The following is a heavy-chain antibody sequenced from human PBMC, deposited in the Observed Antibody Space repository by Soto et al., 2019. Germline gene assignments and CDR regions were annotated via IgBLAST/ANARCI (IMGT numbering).Heavy chain of an antibody. D-gene: IGHD5-12*01. CDR1: GYTFTSYA. CDR2: INAGNGST. CDR3: AREPEPVYSCFYY. V-gene: IGHV1-3*01. J-gene: IGHJ4*02. Sequence: ASVKVFCKASGYTFTSYAMNWGRHAPGQRLEWMGWINAGNGSTKYSQKFQGRVTITRDTSASTAYMELSSLRSEDTAVYYFAREPEPVYSCFYYWGQGTLVTVSS.